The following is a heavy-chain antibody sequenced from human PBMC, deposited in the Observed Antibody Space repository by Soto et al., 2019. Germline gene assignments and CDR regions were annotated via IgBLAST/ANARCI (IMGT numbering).Heavy chain of an antibody. J-gene: IGHJ4*02. D-gene: IGHD3-3*01. CDR3: ARRITIFGVDYQFDS. CDR1: GFSLTTSGVG. CDR2: IYWDDDR. Sequence: QITLKESGPTLVKPTQTLTLTCTFSGFSLTTSGVGVGWIRQSPGKALEWLALIYWDDDRRYNASLKSRLTITKDTFKNQVVLTLTNMDPVDTATYYCARRITIFGVDYQFDSWGQGTLVTVSS. V-gene: IGHV2-5*02.